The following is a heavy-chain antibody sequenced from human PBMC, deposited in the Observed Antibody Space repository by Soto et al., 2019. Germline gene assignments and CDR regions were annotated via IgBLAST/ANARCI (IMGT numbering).Heavy chain of an antibody. V-gene: IGHV3-48*03. CDR2: ISSSGGTI. J-gene: IGHJ4*02. Sequence: GGSLRLSCVASECTFSGYEMNWVRQAPGKGLEWVSYISSSGGTIYYTDSVKGRFTISRDNAKKSLYLQMNSLRAEDTAVYYCVRFGGAAAGPGDYWGQGTLVTVSS. CDR1: ECTFSGYE. D-gene: IGHD6-13*01. CDR3: VRFGGAAAGPGDY.